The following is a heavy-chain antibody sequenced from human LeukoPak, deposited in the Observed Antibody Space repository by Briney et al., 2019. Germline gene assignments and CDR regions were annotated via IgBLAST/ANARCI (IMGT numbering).Heavy chain of an antibody. J-gene: IGHJ4*02. CDR2: INHSGST. CDR3: ARGKRDGYNYRNFDY. Sequence: PSETLSLTCAVYGGSFSGYYWSWIRQPPGKGLEWIGEINHSGSTNYNPSLKSRVTISVDTSKNQFSLKLSSVTAADTAVYYCARGKRDGYNYRNFDYWGQGTLVTVSS. V-gene: IGHV4-34*01. D-gene: IGHD5-24*01. CDR1: GGSFSGYY.